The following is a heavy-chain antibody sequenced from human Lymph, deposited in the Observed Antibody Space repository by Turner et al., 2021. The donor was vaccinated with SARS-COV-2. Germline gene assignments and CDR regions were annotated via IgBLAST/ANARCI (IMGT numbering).Heavy chain of an antibody. CDR3: AKNEMTMIEVVITLFDY. CDR1: GFTFSNYA. Sequence: EVQLLESGGGLVQPGVSLRLSCSASGFTFSNYAMSWVRQAPGKGLEWVSSISGSGGSTYYADSVKGRFIISRDNSKNTLYLQMNSLRAEDTAVYYCAKNEMTMIEVVITLFDYWGQGTLVTVSS. D-gene: IGHD3-22*01. V-gene: IGHV3-23*01. CDR2: ISGSGGST. J-gene: IGHJ4*02.